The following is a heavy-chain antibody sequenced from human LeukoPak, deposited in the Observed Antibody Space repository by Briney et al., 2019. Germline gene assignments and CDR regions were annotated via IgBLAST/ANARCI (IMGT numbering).Heavy chain of an antibody. Sequence: GASVKVSCKASGYTFTGYYMHWVRQGPGQGLEWMGWINPNSGGTNSAQKFQGSVTMTRDTSISTAYMELSRLRTDDTTVYCCVQARRKVDYWGQGTLVTVSS. V-gene: IGHV1-2*02. CDR3: VQARRKVDY. D-gene: IGHD6-6*01. J-gene: IGHJ4*02. CDR2: INPNSGGT. CDR1: GYTFTGYY.